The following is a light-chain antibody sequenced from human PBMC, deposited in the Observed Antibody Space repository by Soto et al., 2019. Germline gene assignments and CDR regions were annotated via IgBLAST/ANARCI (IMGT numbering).Light chain of an antibody. V-gene: IGLV2-8*01. CDR1: GSGVGGYNY. J-gene: IGLJ1*01. CDR2: EVN. Sequence: QSALTQPPSPSGSPGQSVAISCTGTGSGVGGYNYVSWYQQHPGKAPSLMIYEVNTRPSGVPDRFSGSKSGNTASLTVSGLQAEDEADYYCSSYAGSSNVFGTGTKVTVL. CDR3: SSYAGSSNV.